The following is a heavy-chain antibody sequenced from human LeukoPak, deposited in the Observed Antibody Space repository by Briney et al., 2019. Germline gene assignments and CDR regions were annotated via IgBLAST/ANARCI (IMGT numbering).Heavy chain of an antibody. D-gene: IGHD2/OR15-2a*01. Sequence: PGGSLRLSCAASGFTFTISAMSWVRQAPGKGLEWVSTISASGLSTYHTDSVTGRFTISRDNSKNTLYLQMNSLKAEDTAVYYCARSRIVLHWFDPWGQGSLVTVS. V-gene: IGHV3-23*01. CDR1: GFTFTISA. J-gene: IGHJ5*02. CDR3: ARSRIVLHWFDP. CDR2: ISASGLST.